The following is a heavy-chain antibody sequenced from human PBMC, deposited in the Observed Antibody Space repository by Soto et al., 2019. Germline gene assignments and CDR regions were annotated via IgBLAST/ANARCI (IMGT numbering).Heavy chain of an antibody. CDR2: IWYDGSNK. CDR1: GFTFSSYG. V-gene: IGHV3-33*08. CDR3: ARDVRDDFWSGYPGGY. J-gene: IGHJ4*02. Sequence: VQLVESGGGLVHPGGSLRLSCAASGFTFSSYGMHWVRQAPGKGLEWVAVIWYDGSNKYYADSVKGRFTISRDNSKNTLYLQMNSLRAEDTAVYYCARDVRDDFWSGYPGGYWGQGTLVTVSS. D-gene: IGHD3-3*01.